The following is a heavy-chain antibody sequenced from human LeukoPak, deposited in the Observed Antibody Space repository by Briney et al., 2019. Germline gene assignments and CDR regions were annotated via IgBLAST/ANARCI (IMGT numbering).Heavy chain of an antibody. J-gene: IGHJ4*02. Sequence: GGSLRLSCAASGFTSGTYAMTWVRQAPGKGLEWVSAISGSGASTYYADSVKGRFTISRDNSKNTLYLQMNSLRAEDTAVYYCARSRAAVAGYSDYWGQGTLVTVSS. CDR2: ISGSGAST. CDR1: GFTSGTYA. D-gene: IGHD6-19*01. CDR3: ARSRAAVAGYSDY. V-gene: IGHV3-23*01.